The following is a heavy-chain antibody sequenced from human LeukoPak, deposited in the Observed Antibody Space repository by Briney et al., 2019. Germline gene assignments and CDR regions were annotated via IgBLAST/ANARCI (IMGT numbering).Heavy chain of an antibody. Sequence: SGGSLRLSCAASGFTFSSYAMSWVRQAPGKGLEWVSAISGSGGSTYYADSVKGRFTISRDNSKNTLYLQMNSLRAEDTAVYYCAKRIDRLRIFDYWGQGTLVTVSS. CDR3: AKRIDRLRIFDY. CDR2: ISGSGGST. J-gene: IGHJ4*02. V-gene: IGHV3-23*01. D-gene: IGHD4-17*01. CDR1: GFTFSSYA.